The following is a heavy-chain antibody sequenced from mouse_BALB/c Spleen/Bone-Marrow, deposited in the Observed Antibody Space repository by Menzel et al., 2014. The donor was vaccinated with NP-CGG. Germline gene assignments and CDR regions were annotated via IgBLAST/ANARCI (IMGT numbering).Heavy chain of an antibody. V-gene: IGHV2-5*01. CDR3: AKNNRYYAMDY. Sequence: QAQLQQSGPGLVQPSQSPSIPCTVSGFSLTSYGVHWVRQSPGKGLEWLGVIWRGGSTDYNAAFMSRLSITKDNSKSXVFFKMNSLQADDTAIYYCAKNNRYYAMDYWGQGTSVTVSS. D-gene: IGHD2-14*01. CDR2: IWRGGST. J-gene: IGHJ4*01. CDR1: GFSLTSYG.